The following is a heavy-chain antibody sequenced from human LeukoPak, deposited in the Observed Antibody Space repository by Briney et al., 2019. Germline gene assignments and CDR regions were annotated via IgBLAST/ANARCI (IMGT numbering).Heavy chain of an antibody. V-gene: IGHV3-30-3*01. Sequence: GGSLRLSCAASGFTFSSYAMHWVRQAPGKGLEWVAVISYDGSNKYYADSVKGRFTISRDNSKNTLYLQMNSLRAEDTAVCYCARWVLRSDYWGQGTLVTVSS. CDR3: ARWVLRSDY. CDR1: GFTFSSYA. CDR2: ISYDGSNK. D-gene: IGHD3-3*01. J-gene: IGHJ4*02.